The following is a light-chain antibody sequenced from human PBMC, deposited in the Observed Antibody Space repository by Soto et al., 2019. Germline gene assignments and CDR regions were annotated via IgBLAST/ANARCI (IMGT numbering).Light chain of an antibody. V-gene: IGLV3-21*04. CDR3: HVWDSLTDDWV. CDR2: FDS. Sequence: SYELTQPPSVSVAPGKKASITCRGNNIGGKSVHWYQHKPGQAPVLVIYFDSDRPSGIPERLSGSNSGNTATLTISRVEAGDEADYYCHVWDSLTDDWVFGGGTKLTVL. J-gene: IGLJ3*02. CDR1: NIGGKS.